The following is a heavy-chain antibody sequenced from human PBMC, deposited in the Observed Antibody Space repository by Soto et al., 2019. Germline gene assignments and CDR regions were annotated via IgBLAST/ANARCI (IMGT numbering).Heavy chain of an antibody. J-gene: IGHJ4*02. CDR3: ARIWADNRKYSSSREFDY. V-gene: IGHV3-11*01. CDR2: ISSSGSTI. CDR1: GFTFSDYY. Sequence: PGGPLRLSCAASGFTFSDYYMSWIRQAPGKGLEWVSYISSSGSTIYYADSVKGRFTISRDNAKNSLYLQMNSLRAEDTAVYYCARIWADNRKYSSSREFDYWGQGTLVTVSS. D-gene: IGHD6-6*01.